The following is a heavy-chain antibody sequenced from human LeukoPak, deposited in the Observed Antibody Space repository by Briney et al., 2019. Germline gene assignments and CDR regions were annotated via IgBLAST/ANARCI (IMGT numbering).Heavy chain of an antibody. Sequence: PGGSLRLSCAASGFTFSSYGMHWVRQAPGKGLEWVAFIRYDGSNKYYADSVKGRFTISRDNSKNTLYLQMNSLRAEDTAVYYCARDLEEYCSGGSCSLFDYWGQGTLVTVSS. CDR1: GFTFSSYG. D-gene: IGHD2-15*01. J-gene: IGHJ4*02. V-gene: IGHV3-30*02. CDR3: ARDLEEYCSGGSCSLFDY. CDR2: IRYDGSNK.